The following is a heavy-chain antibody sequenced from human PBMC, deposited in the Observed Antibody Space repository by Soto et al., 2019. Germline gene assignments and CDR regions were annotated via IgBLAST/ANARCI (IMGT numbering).Heavy chain of an antibody. Sequence: PSETLSLTCTVSGGSISSSSYYWGWIRQPPGKGLEWIGSIYYSGSTYYNPSLKSRVTISVDTSKNQFSLKLSSVTAADTAVYYCARHSVMGYLVAKSWFDPWGQGTLVTVSS. D-gene: IGHD3-16*01. V-gene: IGHV4-39*01. J-gene: IGHJ5*02. CDR3: ARHSVMGYLVAKSWFDP. CDR1: GGSISSSSYY. CDR2: IYYSGST.